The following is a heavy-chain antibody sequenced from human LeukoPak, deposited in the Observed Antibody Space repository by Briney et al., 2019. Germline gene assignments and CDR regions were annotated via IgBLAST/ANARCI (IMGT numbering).Heavy chain of an antibody. CDR2: IYYSGST. D-gene: IGHD4-17*01. CDR3: ARDRYGETFDY. V-gene: IGHV4-59*01. CDR1: GGSISNYY. Sequence: PSETLSLTCTVSGGSISNYYWSWIRQPPGKGLEWIGYIYYSGSTNYNPSFKSRVTISVDTSKNQFSLKLSSVTAADTAVYYCARDRYGETFDYWGQGILVTVSS. J-gene: IGHJ4*02.